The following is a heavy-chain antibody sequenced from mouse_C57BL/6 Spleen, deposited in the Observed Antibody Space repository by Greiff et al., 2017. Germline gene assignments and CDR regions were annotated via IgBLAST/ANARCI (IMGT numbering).Heavy chain of an antibody. D-gene: IGHD1-1*01. Sequence: QVQLQQSGPGLVQPSQSLSITCTVSGFSLTSYGVHWVRQSPGKGLEWLGVIWRGGSTDYNAAFMSRLSITKDNSKSHVFFKMNSLQADDTAIYYCAKTGGTTVGAMDYWGQGTSVTVSS. V-gene: IGHV2-5*01. CDR1: GFSLTSYG. J-gene: IGHJ4*01. CDR3: AKTGGTTVGAMDY. CDR2: IWRGGST.